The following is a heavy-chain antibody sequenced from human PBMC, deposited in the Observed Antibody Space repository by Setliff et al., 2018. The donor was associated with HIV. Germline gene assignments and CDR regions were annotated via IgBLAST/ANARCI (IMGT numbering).Heavy chain of an antibody. CDR3: ASGENLQPRMDV. J-gene: IGHJ6*02. CDR1: GYTFTSYG. V-gene: IGHV1-69*05. D-gene: IGHD5-18*01. CDR2: IMPIFGTV. Sequence: GASVKVSCKASGYTFTSYGLSWVRQAPGQGLEWMAGIMPIFGTVSHTQKFQGRVRISTDESTNTVYMELTSLRSEDTAVYYCASGENLQPRMDVWGQGTTVTVSS.